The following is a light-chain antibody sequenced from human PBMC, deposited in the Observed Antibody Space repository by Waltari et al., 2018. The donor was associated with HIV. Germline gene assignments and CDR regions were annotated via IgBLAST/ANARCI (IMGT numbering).Light chain of an antibody. V-gene: IGKV1-16*01. Sequence: DVQMTQSPLSLSASVGDRVTITCRASQHIRNYLAWFQQKAGKAPKSLIYDTFTLQNGVTSRFSGSGSGTDFTLIISSLQAEDFGTYYCQQYGSYPPTFGQGTKVEI. CDR3: QQYGSYPPT. CDR2: DTF. J-gene: IGKJ1*01. CDR1: QHIRNY.